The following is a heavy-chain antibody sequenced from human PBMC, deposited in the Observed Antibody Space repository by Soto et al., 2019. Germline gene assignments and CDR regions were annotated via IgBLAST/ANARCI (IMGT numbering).Heavy chain of an antibody. CDR2: IFSNDEK. J-gene: IGHJ3*02. CDR1: GFSLSNARMG. V-gene: IGHV2-26*01. D-gene: IGHD3-3*01. CDR3: ARITPYYGFWSALGGDAFDI. Sequence: QVTLKESGPVLVKPTETLTLTCTVSGFSLSNARMGVSWIRQPPGKALEWLAHIFSNDEKSYSTSLKSRLTTAKDTPKRQVVLNMTNMDLVDTATYYCARITPYYGFWSALGGDAFDIWGQGTMVTVSS.